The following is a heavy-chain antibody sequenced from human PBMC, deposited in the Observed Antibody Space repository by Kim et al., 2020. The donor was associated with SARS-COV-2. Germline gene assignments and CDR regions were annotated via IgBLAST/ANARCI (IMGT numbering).Heavy chain of an antibody. CDR2: IRSKESGGAL. CDR1: GFTFNTAW. Sequence: GGSLRLSCAASGFTFNTAWMSWVRQAPGKGLEWVGRIRSKESGGALDYAAPVKGRFTISRDDSADMVWLQMDSLKSEDTAVYYCVADLPGILTDWALDYWRLGNLVTISS. V-gene: IGHV3-15*01. D-gene: IGHD3-9*01. CDR3: VADLPGILTDWALDY. J-gene: IGHJ4*02.